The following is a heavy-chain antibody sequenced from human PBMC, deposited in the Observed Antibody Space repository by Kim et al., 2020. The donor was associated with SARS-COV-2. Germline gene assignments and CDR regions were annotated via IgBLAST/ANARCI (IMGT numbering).Heavy chain of an antibody. J-gene: IGHJ6*02. CDR1: GFTFDDYA. D-gene: IGHD2-8*02. V-gene: IGHV3-9*01. Sequence: GGSLRLSCAASGFTFDDYAMHWVRQAPGKGLEWVSGISWNSGSIGYADSVKGRFTISRDNAKNSLYLQMNSLRAEDTALYYCAKIRWDFTVYGIDGWGQG. CDR2: ISWNSGSI. CDR3: AKIRWDFTVYGIDG.